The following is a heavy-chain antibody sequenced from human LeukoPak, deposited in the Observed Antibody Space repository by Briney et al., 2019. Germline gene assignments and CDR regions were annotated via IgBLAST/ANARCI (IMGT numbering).Heavy chain of an antibody. V-gene: IGHV3-21*01. CDR2: ISSSSSYI. CDR3: ARYSGYVMACDY. Sequence: GGSLRLSCAASGFTFSSYSMNWVLQAPGKGLEWVSSISSSSSYIYYADSVKSRFTIYRDNAKNPLYLQMNSLRAEDTAVYYCARYSGYVMACDYWGQGTLVTVSS. D-gene: IGHD5-12*01. J-gene: IGHJ4*02. CDR1: GFTFSSYS.